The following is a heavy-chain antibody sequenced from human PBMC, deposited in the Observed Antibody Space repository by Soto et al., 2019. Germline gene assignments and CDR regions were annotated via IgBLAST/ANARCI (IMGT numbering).Heavy chain of an antibody. CDR1: GFTFSSYA. V-gene: IGHV3-23*01. CDR2: ISGSGGST. CDR3: AKISLSGYDSEGEYYFDY. D-gene: IGHD5-12*01. Sequence: GGSLRLSCAASGFTFSSYAMSWVRQAPGKGLEWVSAISGSGGSTYYADSVKGRFTISRDNSKNTLYLQMNSLRAEDTAVYYCAKISLSGYDSEGEYYFDYWGQGTLVTVSS. J-gene: IGHJ4*02.